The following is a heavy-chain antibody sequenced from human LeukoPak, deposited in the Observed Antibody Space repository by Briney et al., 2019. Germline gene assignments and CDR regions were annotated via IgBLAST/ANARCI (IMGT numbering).Heavy chain of an antibody. D-gene: IGHD2/OR15-2a*01. CDR3: ARDTFAGHDAFDI. J-gene: IGHJ3*02. Sequence: SETLSLTCTVSGGSVSSGSYYWSWIRQPPGKGLEWIGYIYYSGSTNYNPSLKSRVTISVDTSKNQFSLKLSSVTAADTAVYYCARDTFAGHDAFDIWGQGTVVTVSS. CDR1: GGSVSSGSYY. CDR2: IYYSGST. V-gene: IGHV4-61*01.